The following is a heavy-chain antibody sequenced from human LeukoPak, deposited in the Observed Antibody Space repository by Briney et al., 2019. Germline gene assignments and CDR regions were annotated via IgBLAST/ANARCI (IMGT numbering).Heavy chain of an antibody. CDR2: IHYSGSI. D-gene: IGHD2-21*01. CDR3: ARSVSWGLLVRDDAFDI. J-gene: IGHJ3*02. CDR1: GGSISSYH. V-gene: IGHV4-59*08. Sequence: PSETLSLTCTVSGGSISSYHWIWIRQPPGKGLEWIGYIHYSGSINYNPSLKSRVTTSVDTSKRQFSLKLRSVTAADTAVYYCARSVSWGLLVRDDAFDIWGQGTMVTVSS.